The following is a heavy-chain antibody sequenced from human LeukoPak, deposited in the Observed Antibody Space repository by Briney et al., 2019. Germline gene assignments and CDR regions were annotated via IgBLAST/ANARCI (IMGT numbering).Heavy chain of an antibody. CDR1: GYTFTGYY. CDR3: ARAGYYYKSGSYYDAFDL. J-gene: IGHJ3*01. D-gene: IGHD3-10*01. CDR2: INPNSGGT. Sequence: ASVKVSCRASGYTFTGYYMHWVRQAPGQGLEWMGWINPNSGGTNLAQRFQGRVTLTRDTSISTASMEVRRLRFDDTAVFYCARAGYYYKSGSYYDAFDLWGQGTMVTVSS. V-gene: IGHV1-2*02.